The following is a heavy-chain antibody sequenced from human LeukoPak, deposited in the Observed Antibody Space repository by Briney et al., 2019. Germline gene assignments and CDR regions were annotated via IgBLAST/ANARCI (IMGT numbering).Heavy chain of an antibody. J-gene: IGHJ3*02. Sequence: ASVKVSCKASGYTFTGYYIHWVRQAPGQGLEWMGWINPNSGDTKYAQKFQGRVTMTRDTSISTAYMELSRLRSDDTAVYYCARGRGHLYYYDSSGDAFDIWGQGTMVTVSS. V-gene: IGHV1-2*02. D-gene: IGHD3-22*01. CDR3: ARGRGHLYYYDSSGDAFDI. CDR2: INPNSGDT. CDR1: GYTFTGYY.